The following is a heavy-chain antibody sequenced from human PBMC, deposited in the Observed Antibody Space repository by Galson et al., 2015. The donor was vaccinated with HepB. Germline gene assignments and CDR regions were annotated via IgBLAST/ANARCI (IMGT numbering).Heavy chain of an antibody. Sequence: SLRLSCAASGFTFSSYSMNWVRQAPGKGLGWVSSISSSSSYIYYADSVKGRFTISRDNAKNSLYLQMNSLRAEDTAVYYCARGGSTSCFDYWGQGTLVTVSS. V-gene: IGHV3-21*01. CDR1: GFTFSSYS. J-gene: IGHJ4*02. CDR2: ISSSSSYI. D-gene: IGHD2-2*01. CDR3: ARGGSTSCFDY.